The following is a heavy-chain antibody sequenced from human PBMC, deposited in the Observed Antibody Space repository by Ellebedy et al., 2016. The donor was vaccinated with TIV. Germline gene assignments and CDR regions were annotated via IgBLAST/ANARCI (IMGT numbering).Heavy chain of an antibody. CDR1: GGTFSSYA. D-gene: IGHD6-13*01. V-gene: IGHV1-69*13. CDR3: ARGRLQQLVPYYYYYMDV. J-gene: IGHJ6*03. Sequence: SVKVSXXASGGTFSSYAISWVRQAPGQGLEWMGGIIPIFGTANYAQKFQGRVTITADESTSTAYMELSSLRSEDTAVYYCARGRLQQLVPYYYYYMDVWGKGTTVTVSS. CDR2: IIPIFGTA.